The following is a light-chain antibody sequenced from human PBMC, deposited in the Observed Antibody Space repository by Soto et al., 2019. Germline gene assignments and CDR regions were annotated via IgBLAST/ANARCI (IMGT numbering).Light chain of an antibody. Sequence: EIVLTQFPGTLSLSPGERVTLSCRASQSVSNSFLAWYQQKPGQAPRLLIYNAASRAGGIPDRFRGSGSGTDFTLTISRLEPEYFAVYYCQQYGSSPFTFGPGTKVEIK. CDR3: QQYGSSPFT. CDR2: NAA. V-gene: IGKV3-20*01. J-gene: IGKJ3*01. CDR1: QSVSNSF.